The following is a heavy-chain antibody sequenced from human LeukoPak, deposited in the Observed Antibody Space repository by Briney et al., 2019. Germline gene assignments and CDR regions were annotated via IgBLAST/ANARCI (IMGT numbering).Heavy chain of an antibody. CDR2: IYYSGST. CDR1: GGSISSYY. Sequence: SETLSLTCTVSGGSISSYYWGWIRQPPGKGLEWIGSIYYSGSTYYNPSLKSRVTISVDTSKNQFSLKLSSVTAADTAVYYCARCGYRSSTSCYLDAFDIWGQGTMVTVSS. D-gene: IGHD2-2*01. J-gene: IGHJ3*02. V-gene: IGHV4-39*01. CDR3: ARCGYRSSTSCYLDAFDI.